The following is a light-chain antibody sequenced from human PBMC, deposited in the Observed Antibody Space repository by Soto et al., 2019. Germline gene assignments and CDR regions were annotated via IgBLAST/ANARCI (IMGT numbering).Light chain of an antibody. V-gene: IGKV3-15*01. J-gene: IGKJ1*01. CDR3: QQYNNWPPWT. CDR2: GAS. CDR1: QNIRNN. Sequence: EVVMTQSLASLSVSPGERVTLSCRASQNIRNNLAWYQQKPGQSPRLLISGASTREAGVPGRFSGSGSGTEFTLLISSLQSEDFAIYYCQQYNNWPPWTFGQGTKV.